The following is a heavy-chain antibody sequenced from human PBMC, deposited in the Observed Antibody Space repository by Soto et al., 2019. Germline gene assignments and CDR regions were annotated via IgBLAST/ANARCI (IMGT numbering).Heavy chain of an antibody. Sequence: QVTLKESGPVLVKPTETLTLTCTASGFSLSNGRRGVSWIRQPPGKALEWLAHIFSNDEKRFNTSLKSRLSISKNTSKSQVVLIMTNLDPVDTDSYYCARTEDAGRSLTPAGGFAAWGQGNMVTVSS. CDR1: GFSLSNGRRG. V-gene: IGHV2-26*01. D-gene: IGHD3-16*01. J-gene: IGHJ5*02. CDR3: ARTEDAGRSLTPAGGFAA. CDR2: IFSNDEK.